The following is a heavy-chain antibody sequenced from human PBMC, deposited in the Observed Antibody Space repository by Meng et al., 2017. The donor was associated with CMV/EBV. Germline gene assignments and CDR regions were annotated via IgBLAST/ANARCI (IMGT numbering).Heavy chain of an antibody. CDR2: IKSKSVGGTT. CDR3: TTEYYGSEFIY. V-gene: IGHV3-15*01. J-gene: IGHJ4*02. D-gene: IGHD3-10*01. CDR1: GFTFSNGW. Sequence: GGSLRLSCVASGFTFSNGWMNWVRQAPGKGLEWVARIKSKSVGGTTDYAAPVMGTFSISRDDSKNTLHLQMNSLKIEDTAVYYCTTEYYGSEFIYWGQGTMVTVSS.